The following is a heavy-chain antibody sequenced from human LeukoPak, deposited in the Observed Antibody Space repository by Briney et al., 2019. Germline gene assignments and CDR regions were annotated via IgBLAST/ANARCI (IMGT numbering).Heavy chain of an antibody. J-gene: IGHJ4*02. CDR2: IKQDGSEK. D-gene: IGHD2-15*01. CDR1: GFTFSSYW. V-gene: IGHV3-7*01. CDR3: ARSRRWFPFDY. Sequence: GGSLRLSCAASGFTFSSYWMGWVRQTPGKGLEWVANIKQDGSEKYYMDSVKGRFTISRDNAKNSLYLQMNSLRAEDTAVYYCARSRRWFPFDYWGQGTLVTVSS.